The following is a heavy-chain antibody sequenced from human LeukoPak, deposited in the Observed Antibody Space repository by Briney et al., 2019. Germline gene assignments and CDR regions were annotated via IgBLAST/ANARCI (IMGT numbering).Heavy chain of an antibody. CDR1: GGSISSYY. CDR3: ARDYYDSFLTLCY. Sequence: SETLSLTCTVSGGSISSYYWSWIRQPPGKGLEWIGYIYYSGSTNYNPSLKSRVTISVDTSKNQFSLKLSSVTAADTAVYYCARDYYDSFLTLCYWGQGTLVTVSS. J-gene: IGHJ4*02. D-gene: IGHD3-22*01. V-gene: IGHV4-59*01. CDR2: IYYSGST.